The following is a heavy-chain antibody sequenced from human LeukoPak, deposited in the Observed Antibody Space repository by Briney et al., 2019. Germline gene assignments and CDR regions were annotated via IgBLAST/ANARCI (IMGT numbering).Heavy chain of an antibody. J-gene: IGHJ4*02. Sequence: GGSLRLSCAASGFTFSSYGMHWVRQAPGKGLEWVAVISYDGSYKYCADSVKGRFTISRDNSKNTLYLQMNSLRPEDTAVYYCAKASGRLNYDYWGQGTLVTVSS. D-gene: IGHD1-7*01. CDR1: GFTFSSYG. CDR3: AKASGRLNYDY. CDR2: ISYDGSYK. V-gene: IGHV3-30*18.